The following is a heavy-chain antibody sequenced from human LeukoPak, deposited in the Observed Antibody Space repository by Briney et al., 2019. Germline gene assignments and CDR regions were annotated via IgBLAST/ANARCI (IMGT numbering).Heavy chain of an antibody. Sequence: SQTLSLTCAISGDSVSSNSAAWNWIRQSPSRGLEWLGRTYYRSKWYNDYAVSVKSRITINPDTSKNQFSMQLNSVTPEDTAVYYCARHVVVPAVRVYYYYYYMDVWGKGTTVTISS. V-gene: IGHV6-1*01. D-gene: IGHD2-2*01. CDR2: TYYRSKWYN. CDR3: ARHVVVPAVRVYYYYYYMDV. CDR1: GDSVSSNSAA. J-gene: IGHJ6*03.